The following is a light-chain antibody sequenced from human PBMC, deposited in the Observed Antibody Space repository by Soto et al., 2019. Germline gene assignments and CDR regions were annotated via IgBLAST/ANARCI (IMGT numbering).Light chain of an antibody. CDR1: QGISSY. J-gene: IGKJ3*01. CDR2: AAS. V-gene: IGKV1-8*01. Sequence: AIRMTQSPSSFSASTGDRVTITCRASQGISSYLAWYQQKPGKAPKLLIYAASTLQSGVPSRFSGSGSGTDFTLTISCLQAEDFETYYCQQYYSYPFTFCPWTKVDIK. CDR3: QQYYSYPFT.